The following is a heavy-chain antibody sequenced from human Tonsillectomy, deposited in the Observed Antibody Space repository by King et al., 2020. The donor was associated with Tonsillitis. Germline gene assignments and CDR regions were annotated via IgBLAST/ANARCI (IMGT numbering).Heavy chain of an antibody. CDR1: GFTFGDYY. CDR2: ISSSGYTI. Sequence: VQLVESGGGLVKPGGSLRLSCAASGFTFGDYYMIWIRQAPGKGLEGVSYISSSGYTIYYADPVKGRFTISRDNAKNSLYLQMNSLRAEDTAVYYCARDSGASRAFDFWGQGTMVTVSS. V-gene: IGHV3-11*01. J-gene: IGHJ3*01. CDR3: ARDSGASRAFDF.